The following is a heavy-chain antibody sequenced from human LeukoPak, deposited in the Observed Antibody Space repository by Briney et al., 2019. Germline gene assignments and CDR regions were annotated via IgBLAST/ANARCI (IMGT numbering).Heavy chain of an antibody. CDR3: ASPTLDIVVVPADPYYFDY. D-gene: IGHD2-2*01. CDR1: GFTFSSYW. J-gene: IGHJ4*02. V-gene: IGHV3-7*01. Sequence: GGSLRLSCAASGFTFSSYWMSWVRQAPGKGLEWVANIKQDGSEEYYVDSVKGRFTISRDNAKNSLYLQMNSLRAEDTAVYYCASPTLDIVVVPADPYYFDYWGQGALVTVSS. CDR2: IKQDGSEE.